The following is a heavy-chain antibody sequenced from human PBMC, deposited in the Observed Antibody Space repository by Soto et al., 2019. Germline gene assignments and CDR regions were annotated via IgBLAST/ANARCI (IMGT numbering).Heavy chain of an antibody. Sequence: PLEILSLTCSVSGDSINSDSCYWGWIRQPPGKGQEWIGSIYYRGNTNYNPSLKNRVTISLDTSKNQFSLKLSSVTAADTAVYYCARFHFWSGYHSNYYYYMDVWGKGTTVTVSS. J-gene: IGHJ6*03. CDR3: ARFHFWSGYHSNYYYYMDV. D-gene: IGHD3-3*02. CDR1: GDSINSDSCY. CDR2: IYYRGNT. V-gene: IGHV4-39*01.